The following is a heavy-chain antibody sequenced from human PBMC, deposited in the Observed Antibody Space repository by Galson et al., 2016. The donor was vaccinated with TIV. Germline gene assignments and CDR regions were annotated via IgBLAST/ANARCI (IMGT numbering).Heavy chain of an antibody. J-gene: IGHJ3*01. CDR2: ISRSSDRR. CDR1: GFTFDEYA. V-gene: IGHV3-9*01. Sequence: SLRLSCAASGFTFDEYAMHWVRHVSGKGLEWVAGISRSSDRRGYADSVKGRFTISRDNAKNSLYLEMNSLRPEDTAFYYCVKANIYLEEIMADGAFDFWGQGTRVTVSS. CDR3: VKANIYLEEIMADGAFDF. D-gene: IGHD3-3*01.